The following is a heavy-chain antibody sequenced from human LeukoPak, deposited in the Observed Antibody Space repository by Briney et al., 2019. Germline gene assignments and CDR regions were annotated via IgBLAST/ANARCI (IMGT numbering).Heavy chain of an antibody. CDR2: IYDSGST. D-gene: IGHD3-16*01. V-gene: IGHV4-34*01. Sequence: SETLSLTCAVYGGAFSGYYWSWIRQPPGKGLEWIGSIYDSGSTYYNPSLKSRVTISVDTSKNQFSLKLNSVTAADTAVYYCARHYGPWGQGTLVTVSS. CDR3: ARHYGP. J-gene: IGHJ5*02. CDR1: GGAFSGYY.